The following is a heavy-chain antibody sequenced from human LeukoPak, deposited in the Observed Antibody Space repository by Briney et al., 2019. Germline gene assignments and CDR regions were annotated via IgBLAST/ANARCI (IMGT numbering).Heavy chain of an antibody. CDR3: ARGRYYYDSSGAYYDYWFDS. D-gene: IGHD3-22*01. J-gene: IGHJ5*01. V-gene: IGHV4-4*02. CDR2: ISHSGST. Sequence: PSETLSLTCAVSGGSMSSSTWWSWVRQPPGKGLEWIGEISHSGSTNYNPPLKSRVTISLDKSKNQFSLKVTSVTAADTAVYYCARGRYYYDSSGAYYDYWFDSWGQGTLVTVSS. CDR1: GGSMSSSTW.